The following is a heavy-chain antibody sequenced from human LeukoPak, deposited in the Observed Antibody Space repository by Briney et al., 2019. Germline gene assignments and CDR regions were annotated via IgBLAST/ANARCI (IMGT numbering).Heavy chain of an antibody. CDR1: GGSFNGYY. Sequence: PSETLSLTCAVYGGSFNGYYWNWIRQPPGKWLERIGEINHSGSTNYNPSLKSRVTISVDTSKNQFSLKLSSVTAADTAVYYCARGSPYCSSTSCYTRWFDPWGQGTLVTVSS. V-gene: IGHV4-34*01. D-gene: IGHD2-2*02. CDR2: INHSGST. J-gene: IGHJ5*02. CDR3: ARGSPYCSSTSCYTRWFDP.